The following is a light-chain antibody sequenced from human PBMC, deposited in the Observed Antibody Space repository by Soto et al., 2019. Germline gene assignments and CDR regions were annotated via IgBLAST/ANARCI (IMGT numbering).Light chain of an antibody. V-gene: IGKV3-20*01. CDR2: GAS. J-gene: IGKJ1*01. CDR3: QQYESSRT. Sequence: EIVLTQSPGTLSLSPGERATLSCRASQSVSSRFLAWYQQKPGQAPKVLIYGASTRATGIPDRFSGSGSGTDFTLTISRLEPEDFAVYYCQQYESSRTFGQGTKVGMK. CDR1: QSVSSRF.